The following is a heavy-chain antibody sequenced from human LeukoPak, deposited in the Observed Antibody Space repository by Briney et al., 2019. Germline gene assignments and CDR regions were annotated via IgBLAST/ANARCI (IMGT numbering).Heavy chain of an antibody. CDR2: INPNSGGT. CDR3: ARVPYYDILTGSPEPNMDV. CDR1: GYTFTGYY. D-gene: IGHD3-9*01. Sequence: ASVKVSCKASGYTFTGYYMHWVRQAPGQGLEWMGWINPNSGGTNYAQKFQGRVTMTRDTSISTAYMELSRLRSDDTAVYYCARVPYYDILTGSPEPNMDVWGKGTTVTVSS. J-gene: IGHJ6*03. V-gene: IGHV1-2*02.